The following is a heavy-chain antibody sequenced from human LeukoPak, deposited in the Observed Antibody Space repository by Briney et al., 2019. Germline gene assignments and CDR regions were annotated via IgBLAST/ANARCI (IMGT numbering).Heavy chain of an antibody. CDR1: GGSISSYY. D-gene: IGHD5-18*01. CDR3: ARGQRVWIQLWPTVDY. V-gene: IGHV4-59*12. Sequence: PSETLSLTCTVSGGSISSYYWSWIRQPPGKGLEWIGYIYYSGSTNYNPSLKSRVTISVDTSKNQFSLKLSSVTAADTAVYYCARGQRVWIQLWPTVDYWGQGALVTVSS. CDR2: IYYSGST. J-gene: IGHJ4*02.